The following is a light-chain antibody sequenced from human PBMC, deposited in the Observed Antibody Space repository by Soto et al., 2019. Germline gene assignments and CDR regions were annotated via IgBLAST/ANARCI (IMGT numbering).Light chain of an antibody. J-gene: IGKJ5*01. Sequence: DIQMTQSPSSLSASVGNRVSITCRASQGISNYLAWYQQKPGKVPKVLIYSASTLQPGVPSRFSGSGSGTDFTLTINSRQPDDIATYSCQNYDSAPITSGLGTRLEMK. CDR1: QGISNY. V-gene: IGKV1-27*01. CDR3: QNYDSAPIT. CDR2: SAS.